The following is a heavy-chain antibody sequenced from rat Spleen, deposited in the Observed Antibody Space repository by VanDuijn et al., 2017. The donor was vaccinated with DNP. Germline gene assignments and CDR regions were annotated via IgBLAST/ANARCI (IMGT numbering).Heavy chain of an antibody. CDR1: GFTFSNYD. CDR2: ISPSGGST. Sequence: EVQLVESGGGLVQPGRSLKLSCAASGFTFSNYDMAWVRQAPTKGLEWVASISPSGGSTYYRDSVKGRFTVSRDNAKSSLYLQMDSLRSEDTATYYCARGGLRVFDYWGQGVMVTVSS. D-gene: IGHD1-11*01. V-gene: IGHV5-25*01. CDR3: ARGGLRVFDY. J-gene: IGHJ2*01.